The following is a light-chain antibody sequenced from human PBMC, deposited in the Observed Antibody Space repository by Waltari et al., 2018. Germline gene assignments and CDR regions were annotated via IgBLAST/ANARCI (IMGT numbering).Light chain of an antibody. CDR2: RNA. Sequence: QSVLTQPPSESGTPGQRVTISCSGSSSNIGNNVVNWYQQVPGTPPKLLIYRNAQRPSGVPDRISGSKSGTSASLAISGLQSEDEAHYYCAAWDDSLNGRWVFGGGTKLTVL. V-gene: IGLV1-44*01. CDR3: AAWDDSLNGRWV. CDR1: SSNIGNNV. J-gene: IGLJ2*01.